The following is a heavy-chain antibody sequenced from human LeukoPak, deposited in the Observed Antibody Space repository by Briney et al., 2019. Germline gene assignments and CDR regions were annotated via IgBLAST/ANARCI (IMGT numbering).Heavy chain of an antibody. V-gene: IGHV4-39*07. CDR3: ARGGIPAADP. D-gene: IGHD6-13*01. Sequence: SETLSLTCTVSGGSISSSSYCWGWIRQPPGKGLEWIGSIYYSGSTYYNPSLKSRVTISVDTSKNQFSLKLSSVTAADTAVYYCARGGIPAADPWGQGTLVTVSS. J-gene: IGHJ5*02. CDR2: IYYSGST. CDR1: GGSISSSSYC.